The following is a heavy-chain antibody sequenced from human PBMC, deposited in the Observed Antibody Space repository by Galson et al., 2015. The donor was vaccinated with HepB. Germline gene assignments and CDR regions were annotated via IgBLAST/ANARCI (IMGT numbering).Heavy chain of an antibody. CDR2: IWYDGSNK. CDR3: AREGNEQWLVEGYYFDY. CDR1: GFTFSSYG. D-gene: IGHD6-19*01. V-gene: IGHV3-33*01. J-gene: IGHJ4*02. Sequence: SLRLSCAASGFTFSSYGMHWVRQAPGKGLEWVAVIWYDGSNKYYADSVKGRFTISRDNSKNTLYLQMNSLRAEDTAVYYCAREGNEQWLVEGYYFDYWGQGTLVTVSS.